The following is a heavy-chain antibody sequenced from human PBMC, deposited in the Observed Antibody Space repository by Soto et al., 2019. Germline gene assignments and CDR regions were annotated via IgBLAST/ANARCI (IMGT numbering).Heavy chain of an antibody. D-gene: IGHD3-9*01. CDR2: ISAYNGNT. CDR3: ARWDHILTVYSAFDI. CDR1: GYTFTSYG. J-gene: IGHJ3*02. V-gene: IGHV1-18*01. Sequence: ASVKVSCKASGYTFTSYGISWVRQAPGQGLEWMGWISAYNGNTNYAQKLQGRVTMTTDTSTSTAYMELRSLRSDDTAVYYCARWDHILTVYSAFDIWGQGTMVTVSS.